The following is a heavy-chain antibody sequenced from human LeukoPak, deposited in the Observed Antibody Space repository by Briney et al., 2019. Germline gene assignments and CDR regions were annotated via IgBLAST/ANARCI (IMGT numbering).Heavy chain of an antibody. J-gene: IGHJ3*02. CDR2: INPNSGGT. D-gene: IGHD1-26*01. CDR3: ARENSGSSFDAFDI. Sequence: ASVKVSCKASGYTFTGYYMHWVRQAPGQGLEWMGWINPNSGGTNYAQKFQGRVTMTRDTSISTAYMELSRLRSDDTAVYYCARENSGSSFDAFDIWGQGTMVTVSS. CDR1: GYTFTGYY. V-gene: IGHV1-2*02.